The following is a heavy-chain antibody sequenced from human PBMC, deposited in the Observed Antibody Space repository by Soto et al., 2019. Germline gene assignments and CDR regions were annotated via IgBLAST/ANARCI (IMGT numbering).Heavy chain of an antibody. CDR2: INPSGGST. Sequence: ASVKVSCKASGYTFTSYYMHWVRQAPRQGLEWMGIINPSGGSTSYAQKFQGRVTMTRDTSTSTVYMELSSLRSEDTAVYYCARDDRGYCSGGSCYPEGMDVWGQGTTVTVFS. V-gene: IGHV1-46*01. CDR1: GYTFTSYY. J-gene: IGHJ6*02. CDR3: ARDDRGYCSGGSCYPEGMDV. D-gene: IGHD2-15*01.